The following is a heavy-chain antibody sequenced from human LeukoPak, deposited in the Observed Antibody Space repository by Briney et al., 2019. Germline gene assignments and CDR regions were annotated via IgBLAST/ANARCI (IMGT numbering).Heavy chain of an antibody. J-gene: IGHJ4*02. V-gene: IGHV3-23*01. CDR1: GFTFSTYS. D-gene: IGHD1-1*01. Sequence: LGGSLRLSWAASGFTFSTYSMTWVRQAPGKGLEWLSSISDRGDTTYYADSVKGRFTSSRDNSKKTLYLQMSSLRAEDTAVYYCAKGGILTTKDYCGQGTLVTVSS. CDR3: AKGGILTTKDY. CDR2: ISDRGDTT.